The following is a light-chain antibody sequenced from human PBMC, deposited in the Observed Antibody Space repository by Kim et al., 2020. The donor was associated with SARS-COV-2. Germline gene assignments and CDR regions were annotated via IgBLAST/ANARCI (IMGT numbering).Light chain of an antibody. CDR1: SLRGYY. CDR3: NSRDTNDHVV. Sequence: VALRHTARITCQGDSLRGYYATRYQQKPGQAPIHVIYDKNNRPSGIPARFSGSSSGNTASLTITGTQAGDEADYYCNSRDTNDHVVFGGGTKLTVL. CDR2: DKN. V-gene: IGLV3-19*01. J-gene: IGLJ2*01.